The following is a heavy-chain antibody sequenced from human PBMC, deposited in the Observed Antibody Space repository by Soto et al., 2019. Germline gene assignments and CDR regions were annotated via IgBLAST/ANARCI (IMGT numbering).Heavy chain of an antibody. CDR2: IIPIFGRA. V-gene: IGHV1-69*01. Sequence: QVQLVQSGAEVKKPGCSGKVSCKASGGTFSSYAISWVRQAPGQGLEWMGGIIPIFGRANYAQKCQGRVTITADESTSTAYMELSSLRSEDTAVYYCARALDYGDSPFSFDYWGQGPLVTVSS. CDR1: GGTFSSYA. CDR3: ARALDYGDSPFSFDY. D-gene: IGHD4-17*01. J-gene: IGHJ4*02.